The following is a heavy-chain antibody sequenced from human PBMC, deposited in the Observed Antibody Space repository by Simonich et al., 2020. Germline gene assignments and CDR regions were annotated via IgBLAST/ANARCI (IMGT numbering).Heavy chain of an antibody. CDR1: GFTFSSYA. D-gene: IGHD3-22*01. CDR2: SSGSGGST. V-gene: IGHV3-23*01. Sequence: GGGLVQTGGSLRLSCAASGFTFSSYAMSWVRQAPGKGLEWVSASSGSGGSTYYADYVKGRFTISRDNSKNTLYLQMNSLRAEDTAVYYCAKDLGERITMIVVVIDAFDIWGQGTMVTVSS. J-gene: IGHJ3*02. CDR3: AKDLGERITMIVVVIDAFDI.